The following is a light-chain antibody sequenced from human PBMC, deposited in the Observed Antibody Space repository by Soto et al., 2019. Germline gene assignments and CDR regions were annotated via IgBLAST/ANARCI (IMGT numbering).Light chain of an antibody. CDR1: QSVSSY. J-gene: IGKJ4*01. CDR3: QQRRNWPPLT. CDR2: DAS. Sequence: EIGLTQSPATLSLSPGERATLSCRASQSVSSYLACYQQKPGQAPRLLIYDASNRATGIPARFSGSESGTDFPLTISSLEPEDFAVYYCQQRRNWPPLTFGAGTKVVIK. V-gene: IGKV3-11*01.